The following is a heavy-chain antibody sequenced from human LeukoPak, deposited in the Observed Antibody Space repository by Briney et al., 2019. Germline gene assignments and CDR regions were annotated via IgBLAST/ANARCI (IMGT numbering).Heavy chain of an antibody. CDR2: IYYSGST. J-gene: IGHJ4*02. V-gene: IGHV4-59*01. CDR3: AREGYYDSSGYSDY. D-gene: IGHD3-22*01. Sequence: SETLSLTCTVSGGSISSYYWSWIRQPPGKGLEWIGYIYYSGSTNYNPSLKSRVTISVDTSKNQFSLKLSSVTAADTAVYYCAREGYYDSSGYSDYWGQGTLVTVSS. CDR1: GGSISSYY.